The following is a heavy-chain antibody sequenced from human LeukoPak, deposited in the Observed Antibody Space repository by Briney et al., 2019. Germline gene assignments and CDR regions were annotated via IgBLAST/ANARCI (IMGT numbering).Heavy chain of an antibody. V-gene: IGHV4-61*01. CDR1: GGSVSSGSYY. J-gene: IGHJ6*03. CDR2: IYYNGST. Sequence: RPSETLSLTCTVSGGSVSSGSYYWSWIRQPPGKGLEWIGYIYYNGSTNYNPSLKSRVTISVDTSKNQFSLKLSSVTAADTAVYYCARDGTYSSSWTHYYYYYMDVWGKGTTVTVSS. D-gene: IGHD6-13*01. CDR3: ARDGTYSSSWTHYYYYYMDV.